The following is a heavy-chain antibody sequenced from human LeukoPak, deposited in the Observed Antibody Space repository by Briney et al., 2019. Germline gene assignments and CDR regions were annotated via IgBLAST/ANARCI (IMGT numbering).Heavy chain of an antibody. J-gene: IGHJ4*02. D-gene: IGHD1-26*01. Sequence: PGGSLRLSCTASGFTFDSYAMSWVRQAPGKGLEWVSSISGGSEDTYFADSVKGRFTISRDNSKSTLYLQMNSLRTEDTAVYYCAKDFEGATFYWGQGTLVTVSS. CDR2: ISGGSEDT. CDR1: GFTFDSYA. V-gene: IGHV3-23*01. CDR3: AKDFEGATFY.